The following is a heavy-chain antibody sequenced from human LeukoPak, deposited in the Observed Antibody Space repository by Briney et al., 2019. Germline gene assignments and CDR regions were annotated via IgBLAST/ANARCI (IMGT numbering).Heavy chain of an antibody. V-gene: IGHV3-21*01. D-gene: IGHD1-26*01. Sequence: GGSLRLSCAASGFTFSNYNINWVRQAPGKGLEWVSSISGSSSYIYYADSMKGRFTISRDNAKNSLYLQMNSLRAEDTATYYCARGPFGGSSLGAFDIWGQGTMVTVSS. CDR1: GFTFSNYN. CDR2: ISGSSSYI. CDR3: ARGPFGGSSLGAFDI. J-gene: IGHJ3*02.